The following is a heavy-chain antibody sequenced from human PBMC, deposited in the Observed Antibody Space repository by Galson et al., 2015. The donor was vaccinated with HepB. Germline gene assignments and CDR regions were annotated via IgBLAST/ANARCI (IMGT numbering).Heavy chain of an antibody. CDR2: INTNTGNP. V-gene: IGHV7-4-1*02. J-gene: IGHJ4*02. CDR3: ARFLPPQTTVTTWAFGY. Sequence: SVKVSCKASGYTFTNYAMNWVRQAPGQGLEWMGWINTNTGNPTYAQGFTGRFVFSLDTSVSTAYLQISSLMAEDTAVYYCARFLPPQTTVTTWAFGYLGQGTLFTVSS. CDR1: GYTFTNYA. D-gene: IGHD4-11*01.